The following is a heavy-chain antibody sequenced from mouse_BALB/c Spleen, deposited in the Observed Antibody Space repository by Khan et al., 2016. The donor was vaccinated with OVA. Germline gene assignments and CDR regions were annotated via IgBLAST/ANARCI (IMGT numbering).Heavy chain of an antibody. CDR1: GFTFSSYG. D-gene: IGHD1-2*01. Sequence: EVKLVESGGDLVKPGGSLKLSCAASGFTFSSYGMSWVRQTPDKRLEWVATISSGGHYTYFPDSVRGRFTISRDNAKNTLYLQMSSLKSEDTAMYYCARTSTTAKGDYYAMDYWGQGTSVTVSS. J-gene: IGHJ4*01. CDR2: ISSGGHYT. CDR3: ARTSTTAKGDYYAMDY. V-gene: IGHV5-6*01.